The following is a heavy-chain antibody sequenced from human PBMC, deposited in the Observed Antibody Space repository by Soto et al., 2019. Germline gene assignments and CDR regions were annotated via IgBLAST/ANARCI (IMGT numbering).Heavy chain of an antibody. J-gene: IGHJ6*03. CDR1: GYAFSQFY. V-gene: IGHV1-2*04. D-gene: IGHD4-17*01. CDR2: INPHSGRT. CDR3: ARESGGTTATLDYYYFYMDV. Sequence: QVQLVQSGAEVKKPGASVKVSCKASGYAFSQFYIHWMRQATGQGLEWMGWINPHSGRTKFAQNFQGWVTMTRDTSIKTVYMELSGPKSDATAVYYCARESGGTTATLDYYYFYMDVWGKGTTVTVSS.